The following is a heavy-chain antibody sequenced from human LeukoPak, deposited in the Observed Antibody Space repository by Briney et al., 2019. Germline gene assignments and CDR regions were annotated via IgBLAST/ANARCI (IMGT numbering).Heavy chain of an antibody. Sequence: SETLSLTCTVSGSSISSYYWSWIRQPPGKGLEWIGYIYYSGSTNYNPSLKSRVTISVDTSKNQFSLKLSSVTAADTAVYYCARACMVRGVINRFDYWGQGTLVTVSS. V-gene: IGHV4-59*12. CDR2: IYYSGST. J-gene: IGHJ4*02. CDR1: GSSISSYY. D-gene: IGHD3-10*01. CDR3: ARACMVRGVINRFDY.